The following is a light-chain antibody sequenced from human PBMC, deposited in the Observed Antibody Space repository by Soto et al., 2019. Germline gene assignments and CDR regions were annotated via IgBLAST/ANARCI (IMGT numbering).Light chain of an antibody. CDR3: QQYNTFPFT. J-gene: IGKJ3*01. CDR2: KAS. Sequence: DIQMTQSPSALSASVGDRVTITCRASQSISSWLAWYQQKPGKAPNLLISKASSLESGVPSRFSGSGSGTESTLTISSLQPDDFATYYCQQYNTFPFTFGPGTKVDIK. CDR1: QSISSW. V-gene: IGKV1-5*03.